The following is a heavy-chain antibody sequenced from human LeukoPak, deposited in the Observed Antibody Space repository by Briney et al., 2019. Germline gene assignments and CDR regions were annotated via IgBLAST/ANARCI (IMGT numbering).Heavy chain of an antibody. J-gene: IGHJ5*02. D-gene: IGHD6-19*01. Sequence: PGGSLRLSCAASGFTFSSYWMHWVRQAPGKGLVWVSRINSDGSSTSYADSVKGRFTISRNNAKNTLYLQMNSLRAEDTAVYYCARGTGYSSGWYNWFDPWGQGTLVTVSS. CDR3: ARGTGYSSGWYNWFDP. V-gene: IGHV3-74*01. CDR2: INSDGSST. CDR1: GFTFSSYW.